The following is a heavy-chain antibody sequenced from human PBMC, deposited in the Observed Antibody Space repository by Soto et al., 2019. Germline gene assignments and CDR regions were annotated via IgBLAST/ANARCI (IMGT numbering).Heavy chain of an antibody. CDR3: AKERMGYYYGLDV. Sequence: QVQLVESWGGGVQPGTSLRLSCAASGFTFSGYGVHWVRQAPGKGLELVETISYDETATYYSDSVKGRFTISRDNSKNTLFLQMNSLRAEDTAMYYCAKERMGYYYGLDVWGQGTTVVVSS. J-gene: IGHJ6*02. D-gene: IGHD6-13*01. CDR2: ISYDETAT. V-gene: IGHV3-30*18. CDR1: GFTFSGYG.